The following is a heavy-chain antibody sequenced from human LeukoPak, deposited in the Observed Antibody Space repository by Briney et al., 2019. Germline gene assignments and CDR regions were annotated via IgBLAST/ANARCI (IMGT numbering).Heavy chain of an antibody. CDR2: INPSGGST. J-gene: IGHJ4*02. D-gene: IGHD4-17*01. CDR3: AADPYDYGDYVLGY. V-gene: IGHV1-46*01. CDR1: GYTFTRYY. Sequence: ASVKVSCKASGYTFTRYYMNWVRQAPGQGLEWMGIINPSGGSTNYAQKFQGRVTMTRDTSTSTIYMEVSSLRSEDTAVYYCAADPYDYGDYVLGYWGQGTLVTVSS.